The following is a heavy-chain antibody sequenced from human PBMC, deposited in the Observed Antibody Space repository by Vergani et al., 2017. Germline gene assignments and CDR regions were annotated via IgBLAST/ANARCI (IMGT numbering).Heavy chain of an antibody. J-gene: IGHJ4*02. V-gene: IGHV3-23*01. Sequence: EVQLLESGGGLAQPGGSLRLSCAASGFTFRNYAMTWVRQAPGKGIEWVSIISDNGGTTYYADSVEGRFIISRDNSKNTLHLQMNSLRADDTAVYYCTKGSRGYTGYFFDYWGQGTLATVSS. CDR1: GFTFRNYA. D-gene: IGHD5-12*01. CDR2: ISDNGGTT. CDR3: TKGSRGYTGYFFDY.